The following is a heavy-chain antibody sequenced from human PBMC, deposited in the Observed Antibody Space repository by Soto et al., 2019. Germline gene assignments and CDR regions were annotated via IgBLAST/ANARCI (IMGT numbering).Heavy chain of an antibody. D-gene: IGHD6-19*01. V-gene: IGHV3-20*01. CDR1: GYTFDDYG. CDR3: AISGKWLAFPYNFFDP. CDR2: INWNGNSR. Sequence: EVQLVESGGGVIRPGESLRLSCVASGYTFDDYGMSWVRQVPGKGLEWVSGINWNGNSRGYADSVKGRFTISRDNAKKSVYLQMNSLRAEDTAVYHCAISGKWLAFPYNFFDPWGQGTLVIVSS. J-gene: IGHJ5*02.